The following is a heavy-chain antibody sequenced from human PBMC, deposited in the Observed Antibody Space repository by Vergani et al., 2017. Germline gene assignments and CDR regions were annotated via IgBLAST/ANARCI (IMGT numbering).Heavy chain of an antibody. Sequence: QVQLQQWGAGLLKPSETLSLTCAVYGGSFSGYYWSWIRQPPGKGLEWIGEINHSGSTNYNPSLKSRVTISVDTSKNQVSLKLSSVTAADTAVYYCARGRVGADPGYAFDIWGQGTMVTVSS. D-gene: IGHD1-26*01. CDR1: GGSFSGYY. V-gene: IGHV4-34*01. CDR2: INHSGST. J-gene: IGHJ3*02. CDR3: ARGRVGADPGYAFDI.